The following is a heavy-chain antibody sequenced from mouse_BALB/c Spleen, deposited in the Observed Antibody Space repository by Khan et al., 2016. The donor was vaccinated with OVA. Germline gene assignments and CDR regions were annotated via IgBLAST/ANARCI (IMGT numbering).Heavy chain of an antibody. J-gene: IGHJ2*01. V-gene: IGHV3-2*02. CDR3: ARIYWGDFDY. CDR1: GYSITTDYA. CDR2: ISYSGNT. D-gene: IGHD1-1*01. Sequence: EVQLQESGPGLVKPSQSLSLTCTVTGYSITTDYAWNWIRQFPGSKLEWMGHISYSGNTKYNPSLKSRISITRDTSKNQFFLQLKSVTTEDTARYYCARIYWGDFDYWGQGTTLTVAS.